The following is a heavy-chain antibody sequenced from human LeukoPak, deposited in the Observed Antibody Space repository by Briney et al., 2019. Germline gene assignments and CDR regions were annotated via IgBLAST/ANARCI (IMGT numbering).Heavy chain of an antibody. V-gene: IGHV3-21*01. Sequence: GGSLRLSCAASGFTFSSYSMNWVRQAPGKGLEWVSSISSSSSYIYYADSVKGRFTISRDNAKNSLYLQMDSLRAEDTAVYYCARAGSCSSTSCYPFDYWGQGTLVTVSS. CDR1: GFTFSSYS. J-gene: IGHJ4*02. CDR2: ISSSSSYI. CDR3: ARAGSCSSTSCYPFDY. D-gene: IGHD2-2*01.